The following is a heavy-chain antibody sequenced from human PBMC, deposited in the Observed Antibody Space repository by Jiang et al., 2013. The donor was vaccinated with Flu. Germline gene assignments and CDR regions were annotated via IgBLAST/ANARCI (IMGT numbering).Heavy chain of an antibody. V-gene: IGHV1-46*01. J-gene: IGHJ6*02. CDR2: INPSGGST. Sequence: SGAEVKKPGASVKVSCKASGYTFTSYYMHWVRQAPGQGLEWMGIINPSGGSTSYAQKFQGWVTMTRDTSISTAYMELSRLRSDDTAVYYCASATLVPAATLDYYGMDVWGQGTTVTVSS. CDR1: GYTFTSYY. D-gene: IGHD2-2*01. CDR3: ASATLVPAATLDYYGMDV.